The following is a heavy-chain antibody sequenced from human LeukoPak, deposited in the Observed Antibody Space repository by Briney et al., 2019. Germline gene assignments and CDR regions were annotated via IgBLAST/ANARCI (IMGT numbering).Heavy chain of an antibody. CDR3: ARVDYDFWSGYYRGRYFDY. D-gene: IGHD3-3*01. Sequence: PSQTLSLTCTVSGGSISSGGYYWSWIRQHPGKGLEWIGYIYYSGSTYYNPSLKSRVTISVDTSNNQFSLKLSSVTAADTAVYYCARVDYDFWSGYYRGRYFDYWGQGTLVTVSS. CDR2: IYYSGST. J-gene: IGHJ4*02. V-gene: IGHV4-31*03. CDR1: GGSISSGGYY.